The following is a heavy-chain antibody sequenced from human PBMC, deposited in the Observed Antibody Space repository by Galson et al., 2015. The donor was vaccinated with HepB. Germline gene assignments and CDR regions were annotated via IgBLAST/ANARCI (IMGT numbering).Heavy chain of an antibody. CDR2: IGVTDDTT. V-gene: IGHV3-23*01. Sequence: SLRLSCAGSGFTFSRYVMNWVRQAPGKGLEWVSTIGVTDDTTHYADSVKGRFTVSRDNSKNTVYLQMNSLRAEDTAIYYCAKDRSPISTRPSLRDTWGQGTLVTVSS. CDR1: GFTFSRYV. CDR3: AKDRSPISTRPSLRDT. J-gene: IGHJ5*02. D-gene: IGHD6-6*01.